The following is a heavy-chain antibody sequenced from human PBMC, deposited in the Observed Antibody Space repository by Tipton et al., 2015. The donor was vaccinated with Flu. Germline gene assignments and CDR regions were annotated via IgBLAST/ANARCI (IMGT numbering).Heavy chain of an antibody. J-gene: IGHJ5*01. Sequence: TLSLTCSVSGGSVGSPYCWGWVRRPPGKGLEWIGNICPGSPYYNPSLKSRVTISLETSKNFFSLRLTSVTAADTAMYYCAGLNFNYSLDSWGQGALVTVSS. D-gene: IGHD3-10*01. CDR3: AGLNFNYSLDS. CDR2: ICPGSP. V-gene: IGHV4-38-2*01. CDR1: GGSVGSPYC.